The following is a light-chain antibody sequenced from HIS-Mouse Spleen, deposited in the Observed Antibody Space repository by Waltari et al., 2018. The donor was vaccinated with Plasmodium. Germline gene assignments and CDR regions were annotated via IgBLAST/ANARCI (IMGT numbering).Light chain of an antibody. Sequence: QSALTQPPSASGSPGQSVTISCTGTSSDVGGYNYVSWYQQHPGKAPKLMIYEVSKRPAWVPDRCSGSKSVNTASLTVSGLQAEDEADYYCSSYAGSNNVVFGGGTKLTVL. J-gene: IGLJ2*01. CDR2: EVS. V-gene: IGLV2-8*01. CDR1: SSDVGGYNY. CDR3: SSYAGSNNVV.